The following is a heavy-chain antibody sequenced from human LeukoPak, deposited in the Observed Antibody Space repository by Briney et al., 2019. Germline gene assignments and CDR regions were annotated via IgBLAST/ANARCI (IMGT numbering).Heavy chain of an antibody. CDR2: ISPYNGNT. CDR1: GYPFTSSG. V-gene: IGHV1-18*01. CDR3: AREDNSSGWYGY. J-gene: IGHJ4*02. Sequence: GASVKVSCKASGYPFTSSGISWVRQAPGQGLEWMGWISPYNGNTSYAKKLQGRVTMTTDTSTSTAYMELRSLRSDDTAVYYCAREDNSSGWYGYWGQGTLVTVSS. D-gene: IGHD6-19*01.